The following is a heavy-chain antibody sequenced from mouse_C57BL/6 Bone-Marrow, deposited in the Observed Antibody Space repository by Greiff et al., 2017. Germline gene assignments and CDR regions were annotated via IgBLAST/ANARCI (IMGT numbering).Heavy chain of an antibody. J-gene: IGHJ2*01. CDR1: GYTFTSYW. D-gene: IGHD2-2*01. Sequence: QVQLQQPGAELVRPGTSVKLSCKASGYTFTSYWMHWVKQRPGQGLEWIGVIDPSDSYTNYNQKFKGKATLTVDTSSSTAYMQLSSLTSEDSAVYYCARYERSIYYGYYFDYGGQGTTLTVSS. V-gene: IGHV1-59*01. CDR3: ARYERSIYYGYYFDY. CDR2: IDPSDSYT.